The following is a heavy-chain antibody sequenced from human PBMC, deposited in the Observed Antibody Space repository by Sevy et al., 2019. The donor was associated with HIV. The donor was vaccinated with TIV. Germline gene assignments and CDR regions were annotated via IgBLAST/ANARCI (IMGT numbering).Heavy chain of an antibody. V-gene: IGHV3-11*01. CDR2: ISSSGSTI. Sequence: GGSLRLSCAASGFTFSDYYMSWIRQAPGKGLEWVSYISSSGSTIYYADSVKGRFPISRDNAKNSLYLQMNSLRAEDTAVYYCARVEKSSTIDAFDIWGQGTMVTVSS. CDR1: GFTFSDYY. CDR3: ARVEKSSTIDAFDI. J-gene: IGHJ3*02. D-gene: IGHD6-13*01.